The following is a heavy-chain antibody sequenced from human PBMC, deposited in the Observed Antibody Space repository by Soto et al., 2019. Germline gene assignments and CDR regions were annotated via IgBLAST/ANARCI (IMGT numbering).Heavy chain of an antibody. J-gene: IGHJ4*02. V-gene: IGHV4-31*01. CDR2: IYYSGST. CDR1: VGSLSSGGYY. D-gene: IGHD5-12*01. Sequence: QVQLQESGPGLVKPSQTLSLSCTVSVGSLSSGGYYWSRFRQHPGKGLEWIGFIYYSGSTYYNPSLKSLVNISVDTSQNQFSLKLSSVTAADTAVYYCARDPHRGYSGCFDSWGQGTLVTVSS. CDR3: ARDPHRGYSGCFDS.